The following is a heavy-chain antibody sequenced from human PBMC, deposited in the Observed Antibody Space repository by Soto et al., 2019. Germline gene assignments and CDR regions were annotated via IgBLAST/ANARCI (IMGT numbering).Heavy chain of an antibody. V-gene: IGHV3-23*01. D-gene: IGHD2-2*01. CDR3: AAARGYCSSTSCYDHYYYYYMDV. CDR1: GFTFSSYA. Sequence: GGSLRLSCAASGFTFSSYAMSWVRQAPGKGLEWVSAISGSGGSTYYADSVKGRFTISRDNSKNTLYLQMNSLRAEDTAVYYCAAARGYCSSTSCYDHYYYYYMDVWGKGTTVTVSS. CDR2: ISGSGGST. J-gene: IGHJ6*03.